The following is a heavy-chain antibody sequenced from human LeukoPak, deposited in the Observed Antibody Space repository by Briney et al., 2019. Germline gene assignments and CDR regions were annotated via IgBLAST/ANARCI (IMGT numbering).Heavy chain of an antibody. V-gene: IGHV4-59*01. J-gene: IGHJ5*02. CDR1: GGSISSYY. CDR3: ARGDSSGWYYWFDP. D-gene: IGHD6-19*01. Sequence: SETLSLTCTVSGGSISSYYWSWIRQPPGKGLEWIGYIYYSGSTNYNPSLKSRVTISVDTSKNQFSLKLSSVTAADTAVYYCARGDSSGWYYWFDPWGQGTLVTVSS. CDR2: IYYSGST.